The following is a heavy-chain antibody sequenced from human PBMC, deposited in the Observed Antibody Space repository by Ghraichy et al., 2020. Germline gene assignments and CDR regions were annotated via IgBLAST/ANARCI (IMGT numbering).Heavy chain of an antibody. D-gene: IGHD3-3*01. CDR3: ARESSYDRGMDV. J-gene: IGHJ6*02. V-gene: IGHV4-59*01. Sequence: SETLSLTCTVSGGSISSYYWSWIRQPPGKGLEWIGYIYYSGSTNYNPSLKSRVTISVDTSKNQFSLKLSSVTAADTAVYYCARESSYDRGMDVWGQGTTVTVSS. CDR1: GGSISSYY. CDR2: IYYSGST.